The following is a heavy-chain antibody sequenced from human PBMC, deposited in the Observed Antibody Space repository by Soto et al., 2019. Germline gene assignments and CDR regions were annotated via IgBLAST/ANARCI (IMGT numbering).Heavy chain of an antibody. CDR1: GFTFSSYS. CDR3: ARNIMYYYDSSGSPAFDAFDI. J-gene: IGHJ3*02. D-gene: IGHD3-22*01. Sequence: VGSLRLSCAASGFTFSSYSMNWVRQAPGKGLEWVSSISSSSSYIYYADSVKGRFTISRDNAKNSLYLQMNSLRAEDTAVYYCARNIMYYYDSSGSPAFDAFDIWGQGTMVTISS. CDR2: ISSSSSYI. V-gene: IGHV3-21*01.